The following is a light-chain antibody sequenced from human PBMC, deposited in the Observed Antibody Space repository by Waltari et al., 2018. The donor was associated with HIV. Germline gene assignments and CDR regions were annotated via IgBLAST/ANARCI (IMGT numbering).Light chain of an antibody. CDR1: NSNIGPDSD. Sequence: QSVLTPPPSVSASPGQTVTIPCPRSNSNIGPDSDAHSFQQLPGTAPKLVNYGNNNRPSGVPDRFSGSKSGTSASLAISGLQAEDEADYYCQSYDSSLSGSVFGGGTKLTVL. CDR3: QSYDSSLSGSV. J-gene: IGLJ2*01. V-gene: IGLV1-40*01. CDR2: GNN.